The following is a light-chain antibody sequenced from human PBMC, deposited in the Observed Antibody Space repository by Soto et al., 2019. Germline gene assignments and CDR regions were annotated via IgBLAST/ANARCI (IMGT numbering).Light chain of an antibody. CDR1: QSVSSSD. Sequence: EIVLTQSPGTQYLSPGVRATLSCRASQSVSSSDLAWYQHKPGQAPRLLIYGASSRATGIPERLSGSGSGIDDTLTISRLELEGFGVYYCQQYSRVPRTFAQGTNVQI. J-gene: IGKJ1*01. CDR3: QQYSRVPRT. V-gene: IGKV3-20*01. CDR2: GAS.